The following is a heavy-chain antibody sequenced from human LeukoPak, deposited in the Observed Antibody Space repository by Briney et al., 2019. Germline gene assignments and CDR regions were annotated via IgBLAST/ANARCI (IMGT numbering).Heavy chain of an antibody. Sequence: SGGSLRLSCAASGFTFSSYAMSWVRQAPGKGLEWVSSISSSSSDTYYVDSVKGRFTISRDNAKNSLYLQMSSLRAEDTAVYYCARDNFFGSGSYSYYGMDVWGQGTTVTVSS. V-gene: IGHV3-21*01. CDR1: GFTFSSYA. CDR3: ARDNFFGSGSYSYYGMDV. D-gene: IGHD3-10*01. CDR2: ISSSSSDT. J-gene: IGHJ6*02.